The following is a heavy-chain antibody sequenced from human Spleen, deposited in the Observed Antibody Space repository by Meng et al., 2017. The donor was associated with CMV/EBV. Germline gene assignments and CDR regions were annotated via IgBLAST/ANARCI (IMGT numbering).Heavy chain of an antibody. Sequence: SVKVSCKASGYTFTGYYMHWVRQVSGQGLEWMGGIIPIFGTAYFAQKVQGRVTITTDESTSTAYMELSSLRSEDTAVYYCARGKGYSSTWAPDYCGQGTLVTVSS. CDR1: GYTFTGYY. D-gene: IGHD6-13*01. J-gene: IGHJ4*02. V-gene: IGHV1-69*05. CDR2: IIPIFGTA. CDR3: ARGKGYSSTWAPDY.